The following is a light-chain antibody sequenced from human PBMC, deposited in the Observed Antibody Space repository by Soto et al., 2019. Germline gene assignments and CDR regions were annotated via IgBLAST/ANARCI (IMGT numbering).Light chain of an antibody. CDR3: QKDNSAPST. J-gene: IGKJ3*01. CDR2: DAS. CDR1: QGISNY. V-gene: IGKV1-27*01. Sequence: DIQMTQSPSSLSASVGERVTITCRASQGISNYLAWYQQKPGKVPKLLIYDASTLQSAVPSRFSGSGPGTDFTPTISSLQPEDVATDYCQKDNSAPSTFGPGTKVDIK.